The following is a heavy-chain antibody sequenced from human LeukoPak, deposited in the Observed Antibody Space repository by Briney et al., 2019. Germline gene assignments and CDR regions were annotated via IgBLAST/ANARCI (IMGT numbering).Heavy chain of an antibody. J-gene: IGHJ4*02. V-gene: IGHV4-59*08. Sequence: SETLSLTCTVSGGSISSYYWSWIRQPPGKGLVWIGYIYYSGRTNYNPSLKSRVTISVDTSKNQFSLKLTSVTAADTAVYYCARHVEQWLTPFDYWGQGTLVTVSS. CDR3: ARHVEQWLTPFDY. CDR2: IYYSGRT. CDR1: GGSISSYY. D-gene: IGHD6-19*01.